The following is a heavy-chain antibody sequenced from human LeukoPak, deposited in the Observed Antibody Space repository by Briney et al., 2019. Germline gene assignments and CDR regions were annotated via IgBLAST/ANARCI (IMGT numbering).Heavy chain of an antibody. J-gene: IGHJ6*02. V-gene: IGHV4-34*01. Sequence: SETLSLTCTVSGGSISSYYWSWIRQPPGKGLEWIGEINHSGSTNYNPSLKSRVTISVDTSKNQFSLKLSSVTAADTAVYYCARGVIGASYDFWSGYYYYYGMDVWGQGTTVTVSS. CDR3: ARGVIGASYDFWSGYYYYYGMDV. CDR2: INHSGST. D-gene: IGHD3-3*01. CDR1: GGSISSYY.